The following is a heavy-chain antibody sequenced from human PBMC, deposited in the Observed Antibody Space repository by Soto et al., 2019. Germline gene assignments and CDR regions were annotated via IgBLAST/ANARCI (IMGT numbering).Heavy chain of an antibody. CDR2: ISGSGGST. D-gene: IGHD3-10*01. J-gene: IGHJ4*02. CDR1: GFTFSSYA. CDR3: TKNYYGSGSYYNTVDY. V-gene: IGHV3-23*01. Sequence: EVQLLESGGGLVQPGGSLRLSCAASGFTFSSYAMSWVRQAPGKGLEWVSGISGSGGSTYSADSVKGRFTISKDNSKNTLYLQMNTLRADDTAVYDCTKNYYGSGSYYNTVDYWGQGTLVTVSS.